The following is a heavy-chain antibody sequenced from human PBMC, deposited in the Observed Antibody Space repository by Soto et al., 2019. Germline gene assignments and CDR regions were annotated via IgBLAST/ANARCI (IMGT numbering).Heavy chain of an antibody. V-gene: IGHV3-7*03. D-gene: IGHD1-26*01. CDR2: IKQGGSDK. Sequence: GGSLRLSCVASGFNFNTYSMNWVRQAPGKGLEWVANIKQGGSDKYYADSVKGQFTISRDNSKNKLYLQMNSLRAEDTAVYYCAKEGWSYIGYYGMDVWGQGTTVTVS. J-gene: IGHJ6*02. CDR1: GFNFNTYS. CDR3: AKEGWSYIGYYGMDV.